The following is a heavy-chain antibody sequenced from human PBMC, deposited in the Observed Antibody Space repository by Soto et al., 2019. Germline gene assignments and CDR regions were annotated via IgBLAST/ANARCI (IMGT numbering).Heavy chain of an antibody. CDR3: AKGGLLLGYDAFDI. D-gene: IGHD2-15*01. V-gene: IGHV3-23*01. CDR1: RFPLSSYA. Sequence: GGALMLSCAASRFPLSSYAITSVRGGAGKGLEWVSAISGSGGSTYYADSVKGRFTISRDNSKNTLYLQMNSLRAKDTAVYYCAKGGLLLGYDAFDIWGQGTMVTVSS. J-gene: IGHJ3*02. CDR2: ISGSGGST.